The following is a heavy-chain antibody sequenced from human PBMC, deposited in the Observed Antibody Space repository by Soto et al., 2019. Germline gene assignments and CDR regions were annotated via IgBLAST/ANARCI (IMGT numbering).Heavy chain of an antibody. D-gene: IGHD3-9*01. CDR2: ISTSRGDA. J-gene: IGHJ4*02. CDR1: GYTFNIHP. CDR3: TREWYDKTWIVR. Sequence: VQLVQSGAEIKRPGASVRLSCTPSGYTFNIHPISWVRQAPGRGFEWLGWISTSRGDAKYARSLQGRPTLTTNTSAGVVYLEVTGLTSDDTAIYYCTREWYDKTWIVRWGQGTLVTVSS. V-gene: IGHV1-18*04.